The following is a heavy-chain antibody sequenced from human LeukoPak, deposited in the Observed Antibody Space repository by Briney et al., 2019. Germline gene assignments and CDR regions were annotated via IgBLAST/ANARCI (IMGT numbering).Heavy chain of an antibody. Sequence: GGSLRLSCAASEFTFSTYGMSWVRQAPGKGLEWVSSISGSGGSTQYADSVQGRFAISRDNSKNTLYLQMDSLRAEDTAVYYCARGGIITSYAFEIWGQGAMVTVSS. CDR3: ARGGIITSYAFEI. CDR1: EFTFSTYG. D-gene: IGHD3-10*01. V-gene: IGHV3-23*01. J-gene: IGHJ3*02. CDR2: ISGSGGST.